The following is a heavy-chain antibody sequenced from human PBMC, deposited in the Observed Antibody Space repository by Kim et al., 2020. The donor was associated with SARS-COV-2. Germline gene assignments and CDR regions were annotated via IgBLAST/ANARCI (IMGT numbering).Heavy chain of an antibody. CDR2: IFNGDSI. D-gene: IGHD3-9*01. CDR3: AKFLTATGSFDT. V-gene: IGHV4-4*02. J-gene: IGHJ4*02. Sequence: SETLSLTCAVSGDSMTSGDWWTWVRQPPGKGLEWIGEIFNGDSINYNPSLQSRVTLSIDTSKNHFYLRLTSVTAADTAVYYCAKFLTATGSFDTWGQGTLAT. CDR1: GDSMTSGDW.